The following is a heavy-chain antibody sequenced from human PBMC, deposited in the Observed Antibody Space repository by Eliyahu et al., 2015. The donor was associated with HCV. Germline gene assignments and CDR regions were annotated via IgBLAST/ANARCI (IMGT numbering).Heavy chain of an antibody. V-gene: IGHV3-23*01. D-gene: IGHD2-21*02. CDR2: INERANFP. CDR3: AKGLASAVVVTATHN. CDR1: GFXFSDYT. J-gene: IGHJ4*02. Sequence: EVHLLESGGEMVQPGGSLRLSCVASGFXFSDYTMSWVRQAPGKGLEWVATINERANFPYYADFAKGRFTISRDNSKNTVLLEMSNLRAEDTAIYFCAKGLASAVVVTATHNWGQGTPVTVSS.